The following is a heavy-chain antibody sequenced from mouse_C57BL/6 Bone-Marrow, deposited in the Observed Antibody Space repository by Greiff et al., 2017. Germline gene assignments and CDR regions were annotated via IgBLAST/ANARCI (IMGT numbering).Heavy chain of an antibody. J-gene: IGHJ4*01. D-gene: IGHD2-3*01. V-gene: IGHV2-2*01. CDR3: ASPMMVTTSYYAMDY. Sequence: VKLQQSGPGLVQPSQSLSITCTVSGFSLTSYGVHWVRQSPGKGLEWLGVIWSGGSTDYNAAFISRLSISKDNSKSQVFFKMNSLQADDTAIYYCASPMMVTTSYYAMDYWGQGTSVTVSS. CDR2: IWSGGST. CDR1: GFSLTSYG.